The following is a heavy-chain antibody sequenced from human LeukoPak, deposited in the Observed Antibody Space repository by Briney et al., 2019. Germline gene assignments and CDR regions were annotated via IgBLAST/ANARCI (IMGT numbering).Heavy chain of an antibody. D-gene: IGHD2-2*01. CDR1: GYSISSSY. J-gene: IGHJ4*02. CDR2: FYTSGSA. V-gene: IGHV4-4*07. Sequence: KPSETLSLTCTVSGYSISSSYWSWIRHPAGKGLEWIGRFYTSGSANYNPSLKSRVSMSVGTSKNQLSLKLTSVTAADTAVYYCARGGGASPSDYWGQGILVTVSS. CDR3: ARGGGASPSDY.